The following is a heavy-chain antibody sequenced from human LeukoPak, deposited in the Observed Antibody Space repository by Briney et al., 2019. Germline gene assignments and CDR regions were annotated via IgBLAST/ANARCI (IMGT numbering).Heavy chain of an antibody. V-gene: IGHV5-51*01. J-gene: IGHJ5*02. Sequence: GAALKSSSKTSGCSFSNYWTGWGRPMPGKGLEWMGIIDSGDSDTRYSPSFRGKVTISGDTSIETAYLQWSSVKAADTAMYYCARQAVEDSSGWFDPWGQGTLVTVSS. CDR3: ARQAVEDSSGWFDP. CDR2: IDSGDSDT. D-gene: IGHD2-21*01. CDR1: GCSFSNYW.